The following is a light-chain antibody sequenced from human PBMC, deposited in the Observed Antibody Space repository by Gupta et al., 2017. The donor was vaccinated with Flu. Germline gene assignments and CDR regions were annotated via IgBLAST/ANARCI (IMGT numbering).Light chain of an antibody. CDR2: KAS. J-gene: IGKJ2*01. Sequence: DIHMTQSPSSLSAYVGDTVTITCRASEGIVNWFAWYQQKPGKGPKLLIYKASALQDGVPSRFSGSVSGTEFTLTISSLQPDDFATYSCQQYHVYPYTFGRGTKLE. CDR1: EGIVNW. CDR3: QQYHVYPYT. V-gene: IGKV1-5*03.